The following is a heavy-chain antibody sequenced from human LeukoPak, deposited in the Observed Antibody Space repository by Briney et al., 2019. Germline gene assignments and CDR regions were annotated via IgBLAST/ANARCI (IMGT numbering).Heavy chain of an antibody. J-gene: IGHJ4*02. Sequence: PSQTLSLTCTVSGGSISSGSHYWSWIRQPAGKGLEWIGRIYTSGSTNYNPSLKSRVTISVDTSKNQFSLKLSSVTAADTAVYYCARVTTGGYYNCWGQGTLVTVSS. CDR2: IYTSGST. CDR1: GGSISSGSHY. CDR3: ARVTTGGYYNC. D-gene: IGHD3-22*01. V-gene: IGHV4-61*02.